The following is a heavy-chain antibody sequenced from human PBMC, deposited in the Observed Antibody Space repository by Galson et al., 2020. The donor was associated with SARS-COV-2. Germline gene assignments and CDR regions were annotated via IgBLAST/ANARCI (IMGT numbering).Heavy chain of an antibody. V-gene: IGHV3-13*05. D-gene: IGHD2-2*01. Sequence: GGSLRLSCAASGFTFSSYDMHRVRQATGKGLEWVSAIGTTGDPYYPGSVKGRFTISRENAKNSLYLQMNSLRAGDTAVYYCARSRGWDCSSTSCYYDVWGKGTTVTVSS. CDR3: ARSRGWDCSSTSCYYDV. CDR1: GFTFSSYD. CDR2: IGTTGDP. J-gene: IGHJ6*04.